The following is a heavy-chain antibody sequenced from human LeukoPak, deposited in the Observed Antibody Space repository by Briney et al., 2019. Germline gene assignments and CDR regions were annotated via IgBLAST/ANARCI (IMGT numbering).Heavy chain of an antibody. CDR2: INPSGGST. Sequence: GASVKVSCKASGYTFTSYYMHWERQAPGQGLEWMGIINPSGGSTSYAQKFQGRVTMTRDTSTSTVYMELSSLRSEDTAVYYCARENSNYRVVDYWGQGTLVTVSS. CDR3: ARENSNYRVVDY. J-gene: IGHJ4*02. D-gene: IGHD4-11*01. V-gene: IGHV1-46*01. CDR1: GYTFTSYY.